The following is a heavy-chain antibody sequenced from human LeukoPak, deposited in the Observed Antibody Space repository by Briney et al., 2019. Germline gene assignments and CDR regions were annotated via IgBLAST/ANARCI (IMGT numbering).Heavy chain of an antibody. CDR3: ARRSRGYDGYYFDY. J-gene: IGHJ4*02. D-gene: IGHD5-12*01. V-gene: IGHV1-8*01. Sequence: EASVKVSCKASGYTFTSYDINWVRQATGQGLEWMGWMNPNSGNTGYAQKFQGRVTMTRNTSISTAYMELSSLRSEDTAVYYCARRSRGYDGYYFDYWGQGTLVTVSS. CDR1: GYTFTSYD. CDR2: MNPNSGNT.